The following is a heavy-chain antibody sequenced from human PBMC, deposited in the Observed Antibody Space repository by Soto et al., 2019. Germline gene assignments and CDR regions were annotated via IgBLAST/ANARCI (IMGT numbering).Heavy chain of an antibody. D-gene: IGHD6-6*01. CDR2: IYYTGST. Sequence: SETLSLTCTVSGGSVSSSSDYWSWIRQPPGKGLEWIGYIYYTGSTNYNPSLRGRVTVSLDTSKNQFSLKLFSVTAADTAVYYCATAYTYSSGWFDPWGQGTLVTIS. CDR1: GGSVSSSSDY. V-gene: IGHV4-61*01. J-gene: IGHJ5*02. CDR3: ATAYTYSSGWFDP.